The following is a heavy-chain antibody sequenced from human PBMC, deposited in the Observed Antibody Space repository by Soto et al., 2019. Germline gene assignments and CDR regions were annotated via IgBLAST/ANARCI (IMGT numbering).Heavy chain of an antibody. CDR1: DGSIISTSYY. Sequence: QLQLQESGPGLVKPSETLSLTCTVSDGSIISTSYYWAWNRQPPGKGLEWIGTIYYTGSTYYNPSLKSRINISVDTTKNQFSLKLSSVTAADTAVYYCARLNKPGWFDPWGQGTLVTVSS. V-gene: IGHV4-39*01. J-gene: IGHJ5*02. CDR2: IYYTGST. CDR3: ARLNKPGWFDP.